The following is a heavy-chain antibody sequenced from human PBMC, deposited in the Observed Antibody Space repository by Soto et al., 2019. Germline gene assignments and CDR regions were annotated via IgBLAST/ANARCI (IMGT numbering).Heavy chain of an antibody. D-gene: IGHD3-10*01. V-gene: IGHV3-30*18. CDR1: GLTYSHYG. Sequence: LRLSCAASGLTYSHYGMHWVLQAPGKGLEWVAVISYDGDNKYYADSLKGRFAISRDNSKNTLYLQMNSLRLEDTAVYYCAKDIALVRGVIIDLDVWGQGTTVTVSS. CDR3: AKDIALVRGVIIDLDV. J-gene: IGHJ6*02. CDR2: ISYDGDNK.